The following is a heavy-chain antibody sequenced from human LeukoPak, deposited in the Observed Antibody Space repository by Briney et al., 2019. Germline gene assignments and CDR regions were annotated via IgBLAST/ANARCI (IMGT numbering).Heavy chain of an antibody. V-gene: IGHV3-74*01. CDR2: INSDGSST. J-gene: IGHJ4*02. D-gene: IGHD6-19*01. CDR3: ARATSSGWYVNTVD. CDR1: GFTFSSYW. Sequence: PGGPLRLSRAASGFTFSSYWMHWVRQAPGKGLVWVSRINSDGSSTSYADSVKGRFTISRDNAKNTLYLQMNSLRAEDTAVYYCARATSSGWYVNTVDWGQGTLVTVSS.